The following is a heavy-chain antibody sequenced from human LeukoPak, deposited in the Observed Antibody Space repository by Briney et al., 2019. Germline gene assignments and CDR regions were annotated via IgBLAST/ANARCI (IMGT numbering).Heavy chain of an antibody. Sequence: GGSLRLSCAASGFTFSNYGMQWVRQAPGKGLEWVSYISSSSSTIYYADSVKGRFTISRDNAKNSLYLQMNSLRAEDTAVYYCARGAVAGAVWFDPWGQGTLVTVSS. CDR3: ARGAVAGAVWFDP. D-gene: IGHD6-19*01. CDR1: GFTFSNYG. V-gene: IGHV3-48*01. J-gene: IGHJ5*02. CDR2: ISSSSSTI.